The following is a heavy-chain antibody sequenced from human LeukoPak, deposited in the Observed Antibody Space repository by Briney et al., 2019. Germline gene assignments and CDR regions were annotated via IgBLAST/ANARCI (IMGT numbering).Heavy chain of an antibody. Sequence: SETLSLTCTVSGGSISSYYWSWIRQPPGKGLEWIGYIYYSGSTNYSPSLKSRVTISVDKSKNQFSLELSSVTAADTAVYYCARDLEDYAFDIWGQGTMVTVSS. CDR1: GGSISSYY. CDR2: IYYSGST. CDR3: ARDLEDYAFDI. D-gene: IGHD3-3*01. J-gene: IGHJ3*02. V-gene: IGHV4-59*01.